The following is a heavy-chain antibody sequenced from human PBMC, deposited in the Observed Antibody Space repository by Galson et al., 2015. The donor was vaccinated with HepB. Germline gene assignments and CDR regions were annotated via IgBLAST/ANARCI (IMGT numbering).Heavy chain of an antibody. J-gene: IGHJ4*02. Sequence: ETLSLTCTVSGGSVSSSNYYWGWIRQPPGKGLEWIGSSYYSGFTSYNPSLKSRVTISLDTSKNHFSLKLTSVTAADTALYYCAARFGFGEFEWGFWGQGTLVTVSS. D-gene: IGHD3-10*01. V-gene: IGHV4-39*07. CDR3: AARFGFGEFEWGF. CDR2: SYYSGFT. CDR1: GGSVSSSNYY.